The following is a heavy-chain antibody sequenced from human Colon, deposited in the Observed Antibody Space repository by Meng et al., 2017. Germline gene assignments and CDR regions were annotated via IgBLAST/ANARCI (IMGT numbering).Heavy chain of an antibody. V-gene: IGHV1-3*04. CDR1: GYTFTSHA. J-gene: IGHJ4*02. CDR2: INIGNGNT. Sequence: QGQVVQYGAAVNKPWASVKVSLKASGYTFTSHAVHWLGQAPRQRPEWMGWINIGNGNTKSSQNFQGRVTFTRDTSASTAYMELNSLRSEDTAVYYCARDKGDWVLGDYCGQGTLVTVSS. D-gene: IGHD2-21*01. CDR3: ARDKGDWVLGDY.